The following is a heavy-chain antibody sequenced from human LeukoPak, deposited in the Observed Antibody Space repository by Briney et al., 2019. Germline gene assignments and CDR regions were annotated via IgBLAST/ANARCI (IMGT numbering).Heavy chain of an antibody. J-gene: IGHJ3*02. CDR2: IYYSGST. CDR1: GGSISSYY. D-gene: IGHD3-10*01. CDR3: ARALRYYYDAFDI. V-gene: IGHV4-59*01. Sequence: PSETLSLTCTVSGGSISSYYWSWIRQPPGKGLEWIGYIYYSGSTNYNPSLKSRVTISVDTSKNQFSLKLSSVTAADTAVYYCARALRYYYDAFDIWGKGQWSPSLQ.